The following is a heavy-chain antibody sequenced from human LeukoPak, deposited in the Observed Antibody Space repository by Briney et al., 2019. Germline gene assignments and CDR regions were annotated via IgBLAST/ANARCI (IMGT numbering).Heavy chain of an antibody. D-gene: IGHD2-2*01. J-gene: IGHJ6*02. CDR2: INPNSGGT. CDR1: GYTFTGYY. V-gene: IGHV1-2*06. Sequence: ASVKVSCKASGYTFTGYYMHRVRQAPGQGLEWMGRINPNSGGTNYAQKFQGRVTMTRDTSISTAYMELSRLRSDDTAVYYCARARGCSSTSCYKMGGSRYGMDVWGQGTTVTVSS. CDR3: ARARGCSSTSCYKMGGSRYGMDV.